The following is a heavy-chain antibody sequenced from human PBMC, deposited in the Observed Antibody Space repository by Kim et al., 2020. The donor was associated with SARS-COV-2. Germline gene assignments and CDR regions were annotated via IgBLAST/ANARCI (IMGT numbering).Heavy chain of an antibody. J-gene: IGHJ6*01. V-gene: IGHV4-34*01. D-gene: IGHD2-2*01. CDR2: INHSGST. CDR1: GGSFSGYY. CDR3: ARGPPNIVVVPAAPYGMDV. Sequence: SETLSLTCAVYGGSFSGYYWSWIRQPPGKGLEWIGEINHSGSTNYNPSLKSRVTISVDTSKNQFSLKLSSVTAADTAVYYCARGPPNIVVVPAAPYGMDV.